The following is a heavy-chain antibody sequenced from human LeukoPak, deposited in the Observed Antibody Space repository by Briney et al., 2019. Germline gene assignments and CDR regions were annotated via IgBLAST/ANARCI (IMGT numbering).Heavy chain of an antibody. V-gene: IGHV1-18*04. D-gene: IGHD3-10*01. CDR3: ARESSGSYYNTIDY. CDR1: GYTFTGYY. J-gene: IGHJ4*02. CDR2: ISAYNGNT. Sequence: ASVKVSCKASGYTFTGYYMHWVRQAPGQGLEWMGWISAYNGNTNYAQKLQGRVTMTTDTSTSTAYMELRSLRSDDTAVYYCARESSGSYYNTIDYWGQGTLVTVSS.